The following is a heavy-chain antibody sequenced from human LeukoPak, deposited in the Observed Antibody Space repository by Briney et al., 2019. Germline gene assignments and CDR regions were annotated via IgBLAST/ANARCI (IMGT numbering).Heavy chain of an antibody. CDR3: ARGGTYFDY. J-gene: IGHJ4*02. Sequence: SVKVSCKASGGTFSSYAISWVRQAPGQGLEWMGRIIPILGIANYAQKFQGRVTITADKSTSTAYMELSSLRSEVTAVYYCARGGTYFDYWGQGTLVTVSS. V-gene: IGHV1-69*04. CDR2: IIPILGIA. D-gene: IGHD1-26*01. CDR1: GGTFSSYA.